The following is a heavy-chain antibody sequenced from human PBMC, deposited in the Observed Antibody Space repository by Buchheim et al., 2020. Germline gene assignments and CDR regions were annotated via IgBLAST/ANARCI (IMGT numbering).Heavy chain of an antibody. CDR1: GFTFSSYA. Sequence: EVQLLESGGGLVQPGGSLRLSCAASGFTFSSYAMSWVRQAPGKGLECVSVISGSGATTYYADSVKGRFTISRDNSKKTLYLQMNSLRAEDTAVYYCAKFTNEGYCSRTSCSTIDYWGQGTL. CDR3: AKFTNEGYCSRTSCSTIDY. V-gene: IGHV3-23*01. J-gene: IGHJ4*02. CDR2: ISGSGATT. D-gene: IGHD2-2*01.